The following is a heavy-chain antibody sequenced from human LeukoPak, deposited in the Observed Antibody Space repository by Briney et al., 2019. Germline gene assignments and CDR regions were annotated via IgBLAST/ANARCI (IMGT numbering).Heavy chain of an antibody. CDR1: GGSISSSNYH. V-gene: IGHV4-39*01. Sequence: SETLSLTCTVSGGSISSSNYHWGWIRQPPGKGLERIGTIFYSGSTYYNPSLKSRVTISVDTSKNQFSLKLTSVTAADTAVYYCAGHYGSSSICDYKVDYWGQGTLVTVSS. CDR2: IFYSGST. D-gene: IGHD2-2*01. CDR3: AGHYGSSSICDYKVDY. J-gene: IGHJ4*02.